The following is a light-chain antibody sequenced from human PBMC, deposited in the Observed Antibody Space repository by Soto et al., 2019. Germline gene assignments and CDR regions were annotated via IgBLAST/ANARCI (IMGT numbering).Light chain of an antibody. J-gene: IGKJ1*01. CDR1: QSISVW. V-gene: IGKV1-5*03. Sequence: DIQMTQSPSTLSASVGDRVTITCRASQSISVWLAWYQQKAGKAPNLLIYKASRLESGVPSRFSGSGSETECTLTISGLQPGDSATYYCQQYNSYSPTFGQGTKGEVK. CDR3: QQYNSYSPT. CDR2: KAS.